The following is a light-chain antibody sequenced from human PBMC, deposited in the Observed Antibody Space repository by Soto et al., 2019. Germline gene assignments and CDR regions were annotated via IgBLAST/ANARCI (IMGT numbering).Light chain of an antibody. V-gene: IGKV2-30*01. Sequence: DVVMTQSPLSLPVTLGQPASISCRSSQSLVYSDGNTYLHWFQQRPGQSPRSLVHRVSIRDSGVPDRCMGTWSCTDFTLKFSRREIWEVNVYYCMQHTQWPRTFREGNKVEF. CDR1: QSLVYSDGNTY. J-gene: IGKJ1*01. CDR2: RVS. CDR3: MQHTQWPRT.